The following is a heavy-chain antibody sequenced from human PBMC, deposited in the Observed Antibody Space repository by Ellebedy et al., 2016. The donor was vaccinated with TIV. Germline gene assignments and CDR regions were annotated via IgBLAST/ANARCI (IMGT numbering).Heavy chain of an antibody. J-gene: IGHJ4*02. CDR2: ITPDGLT. CDR3: ARDRRNEDVRGRGHDY. D-gene: IGHD1-1*01. V-gene: IGHV3-74*03. CDR1: GFTFSDYW. Sequence: GESLKISCAASGFTFSDYWMQWVSHAPGEGLVWVSRITPDGLTTHADSVKGRFTISRDNAKNTLYLEMNSLRAEDSAVYYCARDRRNEDVRGRGHDYWGQGTLVTVS.